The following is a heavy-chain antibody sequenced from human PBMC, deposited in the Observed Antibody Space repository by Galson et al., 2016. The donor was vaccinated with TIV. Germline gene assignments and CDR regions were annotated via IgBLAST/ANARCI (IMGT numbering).Heavy chain of an antibody. Sequence: PALVKPTQTLTLTCTFSGFSVNTSGVGVGWIRQPPGKALEWLGLIYWDDDKHYSPSLKSRLTISKDTSKNRVVLTMTNMDPVDTATYFCPPSPRSRIMVTFGGVIVRSRYFDSWGQGTLVTVSS. J-gene: IGHJ4*02. CDR1: GFSVNTSGVG. V-gene: IGHV2-5*02. CDR2: IYWDDDK. D-gene: IGHD3-16*02. CDR3: PPSPRSRIMVTFGGVIVRSRYFDS.